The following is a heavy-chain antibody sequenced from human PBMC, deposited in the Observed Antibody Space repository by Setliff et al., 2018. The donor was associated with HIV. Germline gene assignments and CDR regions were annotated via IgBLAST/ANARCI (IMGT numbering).Heavy chain of an antibody. CDR3: ARQWAERVMDV. CDR2: VYYSGST. J-gene: IGHJ6*03. V-gene: IGHV4-39*01. Sequence: PSETLSLTCIVSGGSIVNNNYYWGWIRQPPGKGLEWIGSVYYSGSTYYNPSLKSRVSISVDRSKNQFSLKVNSVTAADTAVYYCARQWAERVMDVWGNGTTVTVSS. CDR1: GGSIVNNNYY. D-gene: IGHD1-26*01.